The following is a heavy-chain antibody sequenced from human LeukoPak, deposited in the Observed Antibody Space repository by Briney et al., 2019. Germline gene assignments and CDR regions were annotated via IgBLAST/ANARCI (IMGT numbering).Heavy chain of an antibody. D-gene: IGHD3-10*01. Sequence: GGSLRLSCAASGFTFSSYSMNWVRQAPGKGLEWVSYISSSSSTIYYADSVKGRFNISRDNAKNSLYLQMNSLRAEDTAVYYCARGGFGELFSSDYWGQGTLVTVSS. CDR3: ARGGFGELFSSDY. J-gene: IGHJ4*02. CDR2: ISSSSSTI. CDR1: GFTFSSYS. V-gene: IGHV3-48*01.